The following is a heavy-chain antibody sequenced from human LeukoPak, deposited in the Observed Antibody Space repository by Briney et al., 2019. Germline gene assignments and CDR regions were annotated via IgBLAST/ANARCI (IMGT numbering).Heavy chain of an antibody. CDR3: AREGSATARPFVSNDY. CDR1: GGSISTYY. V-gene: IGHV4-4*07. D-gene: IGHD6-6*01. Sequence: SETLSLTCTVSGGSISTYYWSWIRQPAGKGLEWIGRIHTSGNSDYNPSLKSRVTMSVDTSKNQFSLKVRSVTAADTAVYYRAREGSATARPFVSNDYWGQGTLVTVSS. J-gene: IGHJ4*02. CDR2: IHTSGNS.